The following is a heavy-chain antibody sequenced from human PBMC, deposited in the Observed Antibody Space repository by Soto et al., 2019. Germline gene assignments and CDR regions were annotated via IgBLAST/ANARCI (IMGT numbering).Heavy chain of an antibody. V-gene: IGHV1-58*01. CDR3: AATLDWGSCDCGGYPS. CDR2: IVAGSGKT. J-gene: IGHJ4*02. Sequence: VKGACKGSGFGFSGSVVGRVRQDREKGLEWIGWIVAGSGKTDYAQNFQERVTITTDMSTSTAYMELSSLNSDDTAVYYCAATLDWGSCDCGGYPSWGEPTLVTVSS. D-gene: IGHD2-21*01. CDR1: GFGFSGSV.